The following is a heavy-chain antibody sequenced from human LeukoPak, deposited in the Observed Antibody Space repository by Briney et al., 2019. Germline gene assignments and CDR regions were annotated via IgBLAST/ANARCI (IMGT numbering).Heavy chain of an antibody. CDR1: GGSISSSRHY. CDR3: AREGRLIRAFDY. V-gene: IGHV4-39*07. J-gene: IGHJ4*02. Sequence: PSETLSLTCTVSGGSISSSRHYWGWIRQPPGKGLEWIGSIYTSGSTNYNPSLKSRVTISVDTSKNQFSLKLSFVTAADTAVYYCAREGRLIRAFDYWGQGTLVTVSS. CDR2: IYTSGST. D-gene: IGHD2-21*02.